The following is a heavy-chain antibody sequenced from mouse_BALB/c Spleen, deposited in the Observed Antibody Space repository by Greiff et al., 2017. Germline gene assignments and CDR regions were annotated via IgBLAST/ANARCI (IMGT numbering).Heavy chain of an antibody. CDR3: ARYGYDPYAMDY. Sequence: EVKLVESGPSLVKPSQTLSLTCSVTGDSITSGYWNWIRKFPGNKLEYMGYISYSGSTYYNPSLKSRISITRDTSKNQYYLQLNSVTTEDTATYYCARYGYDPYAMDYWGQGTSVTVSA. CDR1: GDSITSGY. J-gene: IGHJ4*01. D-gene: IGHD2-2*01. CDR2: ISYSGST. V-gene: IGHV3-8*02.